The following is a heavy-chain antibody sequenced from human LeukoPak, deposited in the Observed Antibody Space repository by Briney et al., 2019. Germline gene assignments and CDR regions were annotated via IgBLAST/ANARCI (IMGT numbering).Heavy chain of an antibody. CDR2: ISYDGSNE. V-gene: IGHV3-30*04. CDR3: ARDHDDSSGYPPGYYYYYMDV. D-gene: IGHD3-22*01. J-gene: IGHJ6*03. CDR1: GFTFSSYV. Sequence: PGGSLRPSCAASGFTFSSYVMHWVRQAPGKGLEWVAIISYDGSNEYYADSVKGRFTISRDNAKNSLYLQMNSLRAEDTAVYYCARDHDDSSGYPPGYYYYYMDVWGKGTTVTISS.